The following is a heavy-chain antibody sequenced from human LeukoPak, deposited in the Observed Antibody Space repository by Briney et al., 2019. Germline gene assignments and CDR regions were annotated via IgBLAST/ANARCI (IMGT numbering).Heavy chain of an antibody. CDR1: GGSISSYY. CDR2: IYYSGST. V-gene: IGHV4-59*12. D-gene: IGHD4-17*01. CDR3: ARNGHYGDLDY. J-gene: IGHJ4*02. Sequence: KPSETLSLTCTVSGGSISSYYWSWIRQPPGKGLEWIGSIYYSGSTYYNPSLKSRVTISVDTSKDQFSLKLSSVTAADTAVYYCARNGHYGDLDYWGQGTLVTVSS.